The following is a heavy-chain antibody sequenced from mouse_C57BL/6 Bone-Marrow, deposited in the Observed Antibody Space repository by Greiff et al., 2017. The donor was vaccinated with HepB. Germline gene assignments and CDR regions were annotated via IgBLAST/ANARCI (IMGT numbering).Heavy chain of an antibody. J-gene: IGHJ3*01. V-gene: IGHV1-76*01. D-gene: IGHD1-1*01. CDR3: ARSRYYGPCAY. CDR1: GYTFTDYY. CDR2: IYPGSGNT. Sequence: VQLQQSGAELVRPGASVKLSCKASGYTFTDYYINWVKQRPGQGLEWIARIYPGSGNTYYNEKFKGKATLTAEKSSSTAYMQLSSLTSEDSAVYFCARSRYYGPCAYWGQGTLVTVSA.